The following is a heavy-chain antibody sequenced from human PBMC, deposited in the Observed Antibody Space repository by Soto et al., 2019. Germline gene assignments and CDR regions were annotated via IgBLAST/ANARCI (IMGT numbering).Heavy chain of an antibody. CDR1: GFTFSTYG. D-gene: IGHD3-10*01. CDR2: IWYDGSNK. J-gene: IGHJ4*02. Sequence: GVSLRLSFVSSGFTFSTYGLHWVRKAPGKGLEWVAVIWYDGSNKYYVDSVKGRITISRDNSKNTLYLQMNSLRAEDTAVYYCARDLGESSFDYWGQGP. CDR3: ARDLGESSFDY. V-gene: IGHV3-33*01.